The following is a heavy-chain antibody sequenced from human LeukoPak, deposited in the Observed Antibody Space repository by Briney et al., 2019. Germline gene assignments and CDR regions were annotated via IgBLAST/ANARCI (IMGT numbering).Heavy chain of an antibody. CDR2: IWYDGSNK. V-gene: IGHV3-33*01. J-gene: IGHJ3*02. CDR1: GFTFSSYD. CDR3: AREASDAFDI. Sequence: VGSLRLSCAASGFTFSSYDMHWVRQAPGKGLEWVALIWYDGSNKNYADSVKGRFTISRDNSKNTLFLQMNSLRAEDTAVYYCAREASDAFDIWGQGTMVTVSS.